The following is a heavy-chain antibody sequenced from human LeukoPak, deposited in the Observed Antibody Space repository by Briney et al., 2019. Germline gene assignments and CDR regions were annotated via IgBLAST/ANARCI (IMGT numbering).Heavy chain of an antibody. CDR1: GYTFTSYG. CDR3: ARDRRFLEWLSYYYYMDV. V-gene: IGHV1-2*02. D-gene: IGHD3-3*01. CDR2: INPNSGGT. Sequence: GASVKVSCKASGYTFTSYGISWVRQAPGQGLEWMGWINPNSGGTNYAQKFQGRVTMTRDKSISTAYMELSRLRSDDTAVYYCARDRRFLEWLSYYYYMDVWGKGTTVTVSS. J-gene: IGHJ6*03.